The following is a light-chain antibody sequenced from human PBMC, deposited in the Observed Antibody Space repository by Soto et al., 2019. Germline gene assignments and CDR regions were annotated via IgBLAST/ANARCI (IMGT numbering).Light chain of an antibody. J-gene: IGKJ2*01. CDR3: QQYGSSPPYT. Sequence: EIVLTQSPGTLSLSPGERATLSCRASQSVSSSYLAWYQQKPGQAPRLLIYGASNRATGIPDRFSASGSGTDFTLTISRLDPEDFEVYYCQQYGSSPPYTFGQGTKLEIK. CDR2: GAS. CDR1: QSVSSSY. V-gene: IGKV3-20*01.